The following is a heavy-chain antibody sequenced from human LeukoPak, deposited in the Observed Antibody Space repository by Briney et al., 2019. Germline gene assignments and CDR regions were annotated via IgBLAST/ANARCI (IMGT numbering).Heavy chain of an antibody. CDR1: GFTVSSNY. Sequence: GGSLRLSCAASGFTVSSNYMSWVHQAPGKGLEWVSVIYSGGSTYYADSVKGRFTISRDNSKNTLYLQMNSLRAEDTAVYYCARDGVAVAGTRNPYYYYYMDVWGKGTTVTVSS. CDR3: ARDGVAVAGTRNPYYYYYMDV. CDR2: IYSGGST. D-gene: IGHD6-19*01. V-gene: IGHV3-66*02. J-gene: IGHJ6*03.